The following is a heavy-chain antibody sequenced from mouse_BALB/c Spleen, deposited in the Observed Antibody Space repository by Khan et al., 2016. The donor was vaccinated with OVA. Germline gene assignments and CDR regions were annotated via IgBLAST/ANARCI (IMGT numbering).Heavy chain of an antibody. CDR3: VKQNYGTLYAMDY. CDR2: IWGDGST. V-gene: IGHV2-3*01. D-gene: IGHD2-1*01. Sequence: QVQLKESGPGLVAPSQSLSITCTVSGFSLTSYGVNWVRQPPGKGLEWLGVIWGDGSTNSHSALISRLSISKDNSKSQVFLILISPQTEDTATYYCVKQNYGTLYAMDYWGQGTAVTVSS. CDR1: GFSLTSYG. J-gene: IGHJ4*01.